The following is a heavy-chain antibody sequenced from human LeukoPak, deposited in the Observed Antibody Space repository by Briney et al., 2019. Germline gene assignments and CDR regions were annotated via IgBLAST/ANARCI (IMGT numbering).Heavy chain of an antibody. J-gene: IGHJ6*02. D-gene: IGHD3-3*01. Sequence: PGGSLRLSCTASGFTFGDYAMSWFRQAPGKGLEWVGFIRSKAYGGTTEYAASVRGRFTISRDDSKSIAYLQMNSLKTEDTAVYYCTRITSGYYNSAYYYGMDVWGQGTTVTVSS. CDR2: IRSKAYGGTT. V-gene: IGHV3-49*03. CDR1: GFTFGDYA. CDR3: TRITSGYYNSAYYYGMDV.